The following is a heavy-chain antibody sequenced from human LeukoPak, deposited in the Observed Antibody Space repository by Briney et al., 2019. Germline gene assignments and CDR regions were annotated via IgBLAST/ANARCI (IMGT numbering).Heavy chain of an antibody. CDR2: IYTSGST. D-gene: IGHD3-22*01. CDR1: GCSISGGSYY. Sequence: SQTLSLTCTVSGCSISGGSYYWGWLRQPAGKGLEWIGRIYTSGSTNYNPSLKSRVTISGDTSKNQFSLKRSSVTAADTAVYYCAREVEAYDSSGYYFFDYGRRGTVVSVSS. J-gene: IGHJ4*02. V-gene: IGHV4-61*02. CDR3: AREVEAYDSSGYYFFDY.